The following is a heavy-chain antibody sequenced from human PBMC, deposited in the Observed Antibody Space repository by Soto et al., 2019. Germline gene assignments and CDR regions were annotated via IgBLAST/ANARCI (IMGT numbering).Heavy chain of an antibody. CDR3: ARSYSSYVLIRWFDP. CDR1: GGSISSGGYS. CDR2: IYDSGST. D-gene: IGHD2-15*01. Sequence: PSETLSLTCAVSGGSISSGGYSWSWIRQPPGQGLEWIGYIYDSGSTNYNPSIKSRVTISVDTSKNQFSLKLTSVTAADTAVYYCARSYSSYVLIRWFDPWGQGTLVTVSS. J-gene: IGHJ5*02. V-gene: IGHV4-61*08.